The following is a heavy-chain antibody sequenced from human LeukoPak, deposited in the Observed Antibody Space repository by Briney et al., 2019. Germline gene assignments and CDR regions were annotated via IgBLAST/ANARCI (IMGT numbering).Heavy chain of an antibody. D-gene: IGHD4-17*01. CDR2: ISGSGGST. V-gene: IGHV3-23*01. CDR1: GFTFSSYA. Sequence: PGGSLRLSCAASGFTFSSYAMSWVRQAPGKGLEWVSAISGSGGSTYYADSVKGRFTISRDNSKNTLYLQMNSLRAEDTAVYYCAKDTVTTDTPNLLSDYWGQGTLVTVSS. J-gene: IGHJ4*02. CDR3: AKDTVTTDTPNLLSDY.